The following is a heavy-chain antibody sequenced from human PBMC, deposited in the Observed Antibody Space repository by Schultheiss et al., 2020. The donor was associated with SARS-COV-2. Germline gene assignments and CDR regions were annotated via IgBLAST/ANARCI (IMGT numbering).Heavy chain of an antibody. CDR1: GGSISSYY. D-gene: IGHD5-18*01. Sequence: SETLSLTCTVSGGSISSYYWSWIRQPPGKGLEWIGNIYYSGSTNYNPSLKSRVTISIDTSKNQFSLKLTSVTAADTAMYYCAGSAYSYGSFDYWGQGTLVTGSS. CDR3: AGSAYSYGSFDY. J-gene: IGHJ4*02. V-gene: IGHV4-59*01. CDR2: IYYSGST.